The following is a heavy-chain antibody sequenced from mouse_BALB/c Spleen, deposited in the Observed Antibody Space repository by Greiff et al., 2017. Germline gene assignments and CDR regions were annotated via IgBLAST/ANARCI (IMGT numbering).Heavy chain of an antibody. V-gene: IGHV1S81*02. Sequence: VQLQESGAELVKPGASVKLSCKASGYTFTSYYMYWVKQRPGQGLEWIGEINPSNGGTNFNEKFKSKATLTVDKSSSTAYMQLSSLTSEDSAVYYCTRGGYYRYDEPYWGQGTLVTVSA. J-gene: IGHJ3*01. CDR1: GYTFTSYY. CDR3: TRGGYYRYDEPY. D-gene: IGHD2-14*01. CDR2: INPSNGGT.